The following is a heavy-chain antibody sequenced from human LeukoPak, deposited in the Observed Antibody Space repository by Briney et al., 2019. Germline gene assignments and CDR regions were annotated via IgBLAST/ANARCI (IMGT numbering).Heavy chain of an antibody. V-gene: IGHV3-23*01. Sequence: GGSLRLSCVVSGFTFSSFAMSGPRDATGKRVEGVSAIIDRDFRTYYADSLRGRFAISRDNSKNTLYLQMNSLRAEDTALYYCAKDLTEGYSGYGHFDYWGQGTLVTVSS. CDR3: AKDLTEGYSGYGHFDY. CDR1: GFTFSSFA. J-gene: IGHJ4*02. CDR2: IIDRDFRT. D-gene: IGHD5-12*01.